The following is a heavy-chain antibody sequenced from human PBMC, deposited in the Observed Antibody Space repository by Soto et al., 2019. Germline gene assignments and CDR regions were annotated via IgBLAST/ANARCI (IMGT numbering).Heavy chain of an antibody. CDR3: ARGGYCSSTSCHSDYYGMDV. V-gene: IGHV3-72*01. CDR1: GFTFSDHY. Sequence: EVQLVESGGGLAQPGGSLRVSCATSGFTFSDHYMDWVRQAPGKGLEWVGRTRNKANSYTTEYAASVKGRFTISRDDSKNSLYLQMNSLKTEDTAVYYCARGGYCSSTSCHSDYYGMDVWGQGTTVTVSS. D-gene: IGHD2-2*01. J-gene: IGHJ6*02. CDR2: TRNKANSYTT.